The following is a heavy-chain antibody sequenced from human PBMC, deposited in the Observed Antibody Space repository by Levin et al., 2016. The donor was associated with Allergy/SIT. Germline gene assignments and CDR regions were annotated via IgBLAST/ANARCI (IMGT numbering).Heavy chain of an antibody. Sequence: GSLRLSCSVSGGSISRYHWTWIRQPPGKGLEWIGYFYDNGRTEYNPSLNGRVTISADISNNQFSLSLTSVTAADTAMYYCTRRLVADFRDAFDLWGQGTMVTVSS. CDR2: FYDNGRT. CDR3: TRRLVADFRDAFDL. J-gene: IGHJ3*01. V-gene: IGHV4-59*01. D-gene: IGHD3-3*01. CDR1: GGSISRYH.